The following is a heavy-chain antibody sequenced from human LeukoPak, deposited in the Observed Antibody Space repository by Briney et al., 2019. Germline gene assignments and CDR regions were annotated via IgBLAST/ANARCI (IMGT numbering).Heavy chain of an antibody. CDR2: INRSGST. Sequence: TSETLSLTCAVYGGSFSGYYWSWIRQPPGKGLEWIGEINRSGSTNYNPSLKSRVTISVDTSKNQFSLKLSSVTAADTAVYYCAGLVGRYSSGLYYYYFDYWGQGTPVTVSS. CDR3: AGLVGRYSSGLYYYYFDY. J-gene: IGHJ4*02. CDR1: GGSFSGYY. V-gene: IGHV4-34*01. D-gene: IGHD3-22*01.